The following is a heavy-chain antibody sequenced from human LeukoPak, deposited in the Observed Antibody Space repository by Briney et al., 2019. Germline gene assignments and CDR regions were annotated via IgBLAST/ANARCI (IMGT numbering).Heavy chain of an antibody. D-gene: IGHD4-11*01. CDR2: ISSSSIYI. J-gene: IGHJ4*02. CDR3: ASTVTTRAPFDY. V-gene: IGHV3-21*01. CDR1: GFTFSSYS. Sequence: GGSLRLSCAASGFTFSSYSMNWVRQAPGKGLEWVSSISSSSIYIYYADSVKGRFTISRDNAKNSLYLQMNSLRAEDTAAYYCASTVTTRAPFDYWGQGTLVTVSS.